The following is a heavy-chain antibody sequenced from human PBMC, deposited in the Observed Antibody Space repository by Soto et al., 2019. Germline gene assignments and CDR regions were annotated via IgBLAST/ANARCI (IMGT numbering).Heavy chain of an antibody. CDR2: IHHSGSVFESGST. Sequence: SETLSLTCAVSGSSITMTNYWGWIRQPPGKGLEWIGSIHHSGSVFESGSTHYNPSFKSRVTISADTSKNQFSLKLTSVTAADTAVYYCARNSSSSYFDYWGQGTLVTVSS. J-gene: IGHJ4*02. V-gene: IGHV4-38-2*01. CDR3: ARNSSSSYFDY. CDR1: GSSITMTNY. D-gene: IGHD6-13*01.